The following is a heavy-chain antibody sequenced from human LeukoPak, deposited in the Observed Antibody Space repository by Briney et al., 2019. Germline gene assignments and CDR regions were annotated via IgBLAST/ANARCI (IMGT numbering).Heavy chain of an antibody. CDR1: GGAIHSYY. Sequence: PSETLSLTCSVSGGAIHSYYWSWIRQPPGKGLEWIEYIYFVGSANYNPSLKSRVSISLDKSRKQVSLKLNSVTAADTAVYYCARTSASYYYYMDVWGNGTTVTISS. CDR2: IYFVGSA. CDR3: ARTSASYYYYMDV. J-gene: IGHJ6*03. D-gene: IGHD3-3*01. V-gene: IGHV4-59*01.